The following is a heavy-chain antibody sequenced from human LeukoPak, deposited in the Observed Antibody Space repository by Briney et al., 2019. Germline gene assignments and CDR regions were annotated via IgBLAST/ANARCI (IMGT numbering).Heavy chain of an antibody. CDR3: ARATFSSSGHSY. V-gene: IGHV3-48*03. D-gene: IGHD6-13*01. CDR1: GFTFSYYE. Sequence: PGGSLRLSCAASGFTFSYYEMNWVRQAPGKGLEWVSYISNSGATIYYADSVKGRFTFSRDNAKSSLFLQMNSLRAEDTGVYYCARATFSSSGHSYWGQGTLVTVSS. CDR2: ISNSGATI. J-gene: IGHJ4*02.